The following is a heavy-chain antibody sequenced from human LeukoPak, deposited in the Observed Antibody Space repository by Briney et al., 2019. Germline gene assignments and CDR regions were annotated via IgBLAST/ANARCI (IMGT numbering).Heavy chain of an antibody. D-gene: IGHD6-19*01. V-gene: IGHV3-7*01. Sequence: PGGSLRLSCAASGFTFSTHWMIWVRQAPGKGLEWVGNIKQDGSEKQYVDSVKGRFTISRDNAKNSLYLQMNSLRAEDTAVYYCASGTGWIFDYWGQGTLVTVSS. CDR3: ASGTGWIFDY. CDR2: IKQDGSEK. CDR1: GFTFSTHW. J-gene: IGHJ4*02.